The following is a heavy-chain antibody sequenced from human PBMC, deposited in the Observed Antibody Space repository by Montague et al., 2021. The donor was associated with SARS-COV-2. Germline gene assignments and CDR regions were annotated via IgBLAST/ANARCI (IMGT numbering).Heavy chain of an antibody. CDR3: ARDTFYYGPDSYYVDPFDM. J-gene: IGHJ3*02. CDR2: ALYTGRS. CDR1: GGSITSNW. D-gene: IGHD3-10*01. V-gene: IGHV4-59*01. Sequence: SETLSLTCTVSGGSITSNWWSWIRQPPGKGLEWVGYALYTGRSRSNPSLQSRVFISVDTSKNQVSLKLSSVTAADTAVYYCARDTFYYGPDSYYVDPFDMWGQGTMVTVSS.